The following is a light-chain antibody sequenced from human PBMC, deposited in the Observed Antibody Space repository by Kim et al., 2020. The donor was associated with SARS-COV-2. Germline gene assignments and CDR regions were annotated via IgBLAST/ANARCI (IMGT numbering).Light chain of an antibody. CDR3: SSYTSSSTLV. J-gene: IGLJ1*01. V-gene: IGLV2-14*03. Sequence: GQSITISSTRTSSDFGDYNYVSWYQQHPGKAPKLMIYDVSNRPSGVSNRFSGSKSGNTASLTISGLQAEDEADYYCSSYTSSSTLVFGTGTKVTVL. CDR2: DVS. CDR1: SSDFGDYNY.